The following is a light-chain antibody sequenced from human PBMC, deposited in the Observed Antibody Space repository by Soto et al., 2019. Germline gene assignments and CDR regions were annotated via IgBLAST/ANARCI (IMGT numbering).Light chain of an antibody. J-gene: IGKJ1*01. V-gene: IGKV3-15*01. CDR1: QSVSSSY. CDR2: GAS. CDR3: QQYNKWPLWT. Sequence: EIVLTQSPGTLSLSPGERATLSCRASQSVSSSYLAWYQQKPGQAPRLLIYGASTRATGIPARFSGSGSGTEFTLTISSLQSEDFAVYYCQQYNKWPLWTFGQGTKVDIK.